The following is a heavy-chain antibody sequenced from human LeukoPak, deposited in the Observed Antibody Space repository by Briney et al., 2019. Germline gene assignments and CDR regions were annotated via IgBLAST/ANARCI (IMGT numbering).Heavy chain of an antibody. J-gene: IGHJ5*02. CDR3: ARGDGSGSGRWFDP. D-gene: IGHD3-10*01. Sequence: PSETLSLTCTVSGASSSSGTYSWSWIRQPPGEDLEWIGYIYHTGSTYYNPSLKGRVTISVDRSKNQFSLNLNFVTAADTALYYCARGDGSGSGRWFDPWGQGTLITVSS. CDR1: GASSSSGTYS. CDR2: IYHTGST. V-gene: IGHV4-30-2*01.